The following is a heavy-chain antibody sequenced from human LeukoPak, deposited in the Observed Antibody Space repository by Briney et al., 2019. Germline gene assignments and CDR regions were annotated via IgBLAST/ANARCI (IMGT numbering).Heavy chain of an antibody. CDR1: GYTFTSYG. D-gene: IGHD3-10*01. V-gene: IGHV1-69*13. CDR2: IIPIFGTA. Sequence: GASVKVSCKASGYTFTSYGISWVRQAPGQGLEWMGGIIPIFGTANYAQKFQGRVTITADESTSTAYMELSSLRSEDTAVYYCASGGFEGPYYYYMDVWGKGTTVTISS. J-gene: IGHJ6*03. CDR3: ASGGFEGPYYYYMDV.